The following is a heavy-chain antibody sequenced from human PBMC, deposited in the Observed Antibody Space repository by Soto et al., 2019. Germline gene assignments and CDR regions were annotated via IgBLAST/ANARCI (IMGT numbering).Heavy chain of an antibody. J-gene: IGHJ5*02. D-gene: IGHD3-3*01. Sequence: QITLKESGPTLVKPTQTLTLTCTFSGFSLSTSGVGVGWIRQPPGKALEWLALIYWDDDKRYRPSLKSRLTIPTDTPKSQVVLPVANSDPLDTTTYYCAHIWSQFTIFGVGIPPRYDWFDPWGQRTLVTVSS. V-gene: IGHV2-5*02. CDR2: IYWDDDK. CDR3: AHIWSQFTIFGVGIPPRYDWFDP. CDR1: GFSLSTSGVG.